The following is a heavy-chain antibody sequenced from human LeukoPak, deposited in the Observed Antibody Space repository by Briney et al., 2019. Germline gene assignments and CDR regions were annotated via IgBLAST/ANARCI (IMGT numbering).Heavy chain of an antibody. J-gene: IGHJ4*02. CDR3: AKDHLDVVVVAAFDFDY. CDR2: IRYDGSNK. Sequence: GGSLRLSCAASGFTFSSYGMHWVRQAPGKGLEWVAFIRYDGSNKYYADSVKGRFTISRDNSKNTLYLQMSSLRAEDTAVYYCAKDHLDVVVVAAFDFDYWGQGTLVTVSS. CDR1: GFTFSSYG. V-gene: IGHV3-30*02. D-gene: IGHD2-15*01.